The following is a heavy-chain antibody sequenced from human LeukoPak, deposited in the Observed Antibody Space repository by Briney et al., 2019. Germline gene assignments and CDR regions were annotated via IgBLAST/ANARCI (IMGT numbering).Heavy chain of an antibody. D-gene: IGHD3-22*01. CDR3: ARELRYDNSDSGAF. CDR2: IYASGSS. CDR1: GDSIISYY. Sequence: SETLSLTCTVSGDSIISYYWNWIRQPPGKGLEWIGYIYASGSSNYNPSLKSRVTISVDTSKKQVSLKLTSVTAADTALYYCARELRYDNSDSGAFWGQGTVVTVSS. J-gene: IGHJ3*01. V-gene: IGHV4-59*12.